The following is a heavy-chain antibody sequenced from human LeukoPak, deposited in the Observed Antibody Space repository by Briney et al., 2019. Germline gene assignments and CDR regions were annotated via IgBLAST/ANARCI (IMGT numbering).Heavy chain of an antibody. CDR2: IWYDGSNK. Sequence: GGSLRLSCAASGFIFSNYGMHWVRQAPGKGLEWVAIIWYDGSNKYYADSVKGRFSISRDNSKNTLYLQMNSLRAEDTAVYYCARDRSGHYYDSSGYYPDAFDIWGQGTMVTVSS. V-gene: IGHV3-33*01. J-gene: IGHJ3*02. CDR3: ARDRSGHYYDSSGYYPDAFDI. D-gene: IGHD3-22*01. CDR1: GFIFSNYG.